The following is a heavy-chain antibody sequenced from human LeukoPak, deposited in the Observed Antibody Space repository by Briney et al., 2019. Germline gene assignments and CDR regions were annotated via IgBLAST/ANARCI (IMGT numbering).Heavy chain of an antibody. CDR1: GFTFNNNA. CDR2: ISGSGGAT. CDR3: AKDRTTTVVTIDY. V-gene: IGHV3-23*01. J-gene: IGHJ4*02. D-gene: IGHD4-23*01. Sequence: PGGSLRLSCAASGFTFNNNAMSWVRQAPGKGLEWVSVISGSGGATVYADSVKGRFTISRDNSKNTLYLQMNSLRAEDTAVYYCAKDRTTTVVTIDYWGQGTLVSVSS.